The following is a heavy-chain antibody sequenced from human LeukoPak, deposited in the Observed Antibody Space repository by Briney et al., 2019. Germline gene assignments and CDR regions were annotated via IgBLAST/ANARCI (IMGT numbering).Heavy chain of an antibody. CDR3: ARRSDYNTNGYYFDY. CDR1: GFTFSIYG. Sequence: PGGSLRLSCAASGFTFSIYGMTWVRQAPGKGLEWVSTISDRDTKTYYADSVKGRFTISRDNSKNTLYLQMNSLRAEDTAVYYCARRSDYNTNGYYFDYWGQGTPVTVSS. CDR2: ISDRDTKT. V-gene: IGHV3-23*01. D-gene: IGHD4-11*01. J-gene: IGHJ4*02.